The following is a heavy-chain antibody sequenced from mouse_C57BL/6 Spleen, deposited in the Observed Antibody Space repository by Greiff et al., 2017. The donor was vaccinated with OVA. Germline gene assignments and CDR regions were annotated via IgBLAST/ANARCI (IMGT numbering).Heavy chain of an antibody. D-gene: IGHD2-2*01. Sequence: QVQLKQSGAELVRPGTSVKVSCKASGYAFTNYLIEWVKQRPGQGLEWIGVINPGSGGTNYNEKFKGKATLTADKSSSTAYMQLSSLTSEDSAVYICAGGYGYDADVWGKGTTVTVSS. V-gene: IGHV1-54*01. J-gene: IGHJ1*03. CDR2: INPGSGGT. CDR1: GYAFTNYL. CDR3: AGGYGYDADV.